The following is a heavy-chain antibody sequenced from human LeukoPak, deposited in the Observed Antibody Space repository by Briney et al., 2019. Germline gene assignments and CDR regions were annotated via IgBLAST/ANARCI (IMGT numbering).Heavy chain of an antibody. V-gene: IGHV3-74*01. CDR1: GFTFNSYA. CDR3: ARGSGGFDY. D-gene: IGHD3-3*01. CDR2: INNPGTGT. Sequence: PGGSLRLSCAASGFTFNSYAMTWVRQAPGKGLEWVAHINNPGTGTTYADAVKGRFTISRDNAKNTLYLQMNSLRADDTAIYYCARGSGGFDYWGQGTLVTVSS. J-gene: IGHJ4*02.